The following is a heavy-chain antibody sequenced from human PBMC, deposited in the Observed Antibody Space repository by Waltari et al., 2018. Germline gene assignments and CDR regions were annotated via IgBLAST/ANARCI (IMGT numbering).Heavy chain of an antibody. CDR3: ARQSGYYDL. J-gene: IGHJ3*01. V-gene: IGHV4-39*07. D-gene: IGHD3-22*01. CDR2: LYYTGTP. CDR1: GGSISSSSYS. Sequence: QLQLQESGPGLLTPSETLSLPCPVSGGSISSSSYSWDWIRQPPGKGLEWIADLYYTGTPYYNPSLKSRVTISVDTSRNQFSLKLSSVTAADTAVYFCARQSGYYDLWGQGTMVTVSS.